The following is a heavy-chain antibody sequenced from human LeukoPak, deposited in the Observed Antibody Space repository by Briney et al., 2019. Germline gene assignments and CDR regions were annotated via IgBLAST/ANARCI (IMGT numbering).Heavy chain of an antibody. D-gene: IGHD3/OR15-3a*01. CDR1: GGSFSDYY. V-gene: IGHV4-34*01. J-gene: IGHJ4*02. CDR3: ARGWTGYYPY. Sequence: SETLSLTCAVYGGSFSDYYWSWIRQSPGKGLEWIGEINHSGSTNHNPSLKSRVTISVDTSKNQFSLKLSSVTAADTAVYYCARGWTGYYPYWGQGTLVTVSS. CDR2: INHSGST.